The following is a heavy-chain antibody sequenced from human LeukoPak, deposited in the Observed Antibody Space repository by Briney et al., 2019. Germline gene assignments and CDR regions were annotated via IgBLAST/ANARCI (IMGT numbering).Heavy chain of an antibody. CDR1: GVSFGGYY. Sequence: TSETLSLTCAVYGVSFGGYYWSWIRQPPGKGLEWIGYIYYSGSTNYNPSLKSRVTISVDTSKNQFSLKLSSVTAADTAVYYCAATTGYYYGMDVWGQGTTVTVSS. V-gene: IGHV4-59*01. J-gene: IGHJ6*02. CDR3: AATTGYYYGMDV. CDR2: IYYSGST. D-gene: IGHD3-9*01.